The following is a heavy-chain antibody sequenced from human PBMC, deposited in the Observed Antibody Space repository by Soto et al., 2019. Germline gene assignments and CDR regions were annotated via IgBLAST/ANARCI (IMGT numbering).Heavy chain of an antibody. CDR3: ARVVYDTSLNYMYFDF. V-gene: IGHV4-4*02. CDR2: IFHDVTD. Sequence: SETLSLTCAVSGVSISSGSWWTWVRQTPQRGLEYIGEIFHDVTDNYYPSFERRVAISVDASKNQFSLKLTSVTAADTAIYFCARVVYDTSLNYMYFDFWGQGALVTVST. J-gene: IGHJ4*02. CDR1: GVSISSGSW. D-gene: IGHD2-8*01.